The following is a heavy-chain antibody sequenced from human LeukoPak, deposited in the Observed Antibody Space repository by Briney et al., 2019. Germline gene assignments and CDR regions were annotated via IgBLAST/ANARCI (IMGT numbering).Heavy chain of an antibody. D-gene: IGHD4-17*01. J-gene: IGHJ4*02. CDR3: ARAVTVISRD. V-gene: IGHV3-30*04. Sequence: GGSLRLSCAASGFTFSSYAMHWVRQAPGKGLEWVAVISYDGSNKYYADSVKGRFTISRDNSKNTLYLQMNSLRAEDTAVYYCARAVTVISRDWGQGTLVTVSS. CDR1: GFTFSSYA. CDR2: ISYDGSNK.